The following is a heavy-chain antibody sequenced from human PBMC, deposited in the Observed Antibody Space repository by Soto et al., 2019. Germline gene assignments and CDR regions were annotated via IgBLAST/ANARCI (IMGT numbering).Heavy chain of an antibody. Sequence: GGSLRLSCAASGFTFSSYGMHWVRQAPGKGLEWVAVIWYDGSNKYYADSVKGRFTISRDNSKNTLYLQMNSLRAEDTAVYYCARDGEIAAAGGYYFDYWGQGTLVTVSS. J-gene: IGHJ4*02. CDR2: IWYDGSNK. CDR1: GFTFSSYG. D-gene: IGHD6-6*01. V-gene: IGHV3-33*01. CDR3: ARDGEIAAAGGYYFDY.